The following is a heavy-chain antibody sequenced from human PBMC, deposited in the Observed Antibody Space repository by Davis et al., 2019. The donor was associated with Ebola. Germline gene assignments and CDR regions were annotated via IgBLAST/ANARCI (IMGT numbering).Heavy chain of an antibody. Sequence: GESLKISCAASWFTFSGSAMHWVRQASGQGLEWVGRIRSKANSYATAYAASVKGRFTISRDDSKNTAYLQMNSLKTEDTAVYYCTTTYYYDSSGTLVADYWGQGTLVTVSS. CDR1: WFTFSGSA. CDR3: TTTYYYDSSGTLVADY. D-gene: IGHD3-22*01. V-gene: IGHV3-73*01. CDR2: IRSKANSYAT. J-gene: IGHJ4*02.